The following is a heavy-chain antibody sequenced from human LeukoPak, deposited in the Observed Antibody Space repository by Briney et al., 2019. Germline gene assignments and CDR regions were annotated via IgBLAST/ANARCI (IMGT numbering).Heavy chain of an antibody. J-gene: IGHJ4*02. CDR1: GFIVSNNY. Sequence: GGSLRLSYEASGFIVSNNYMSWVRQPPGKGLEWVSVMYSGGSKYYADYVKGRFIISRDNSENTVYLQMNSLRSDDTAVYYCFVGPHPYESEDWPPSWGQGTLVTVSS. CDR2: MYSGGSK. CDR3: FVGPHPYESEDWPPS. V-gene: IGHV3-66*01. D-gene: IGHD3/OR15-3a*01.